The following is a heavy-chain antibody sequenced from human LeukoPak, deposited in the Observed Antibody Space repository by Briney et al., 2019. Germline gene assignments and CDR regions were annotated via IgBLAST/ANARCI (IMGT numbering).Heavy chain of an antibody. D-gene: IGHD1-26*01. CDR2: ISSNGGST. J-gene: IGHJ3*02. Sequence: HPGGSLRLSCAASGFTFSSYAMHWVRQAPGKGLEYVSAISSNGGSTYYANSVKGRFTISRDNSENALYLQMGSLRAEDMAVYYCARQEVGATGFDIWGQGTMVTVSS. V-gene: IGHV3-64*01. CDR1: GFTFSSYA. CDR3: ARQEVGATGFDI.